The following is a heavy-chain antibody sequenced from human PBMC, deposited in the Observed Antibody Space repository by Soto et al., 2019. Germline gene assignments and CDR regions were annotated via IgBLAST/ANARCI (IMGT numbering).Heavy chain of an antibody. D-gene: IGHD3-22*01. V-gene: IGHV4-59*01. CDR2: IYFRGTT. Sequence: SATLSLTCTVSGGSISSYYWSWVRQPPGRGLEWIGYIYFRGTTNYNPSLKSRVTMSADTSKNQFSLKLNSVTAADTAVYYCARMNYYDTSGYPFDYWGQGTLVTVSS. CDR1: GGSISSYY. CDR3: ARMNYYDTSGYPFDY. J-gene: IGHJ4*02.